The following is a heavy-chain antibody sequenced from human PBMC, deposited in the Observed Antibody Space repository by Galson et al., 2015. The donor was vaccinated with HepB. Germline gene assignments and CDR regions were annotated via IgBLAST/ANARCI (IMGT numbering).Heavy chain of an antibody. J-gene: IGHJ4*02. CDR2: ITSSGGST. V-gene: IGHV3-23*01. CDR1: GFTFSSYA. CDR3: AKDRYTSSSGIAYYFGY. Sequence: SLRLSCAASGFTFSSYAMSWVRQAPGKGLEWVSAITSSGGSTYYADSVKGRFTISSDNSKNTLYLQMNSLRAEDTAIYYCAKDRYTSSSGIAYYFGYWGQGTLVTVSS. D-gene: IGHD3-10*01.